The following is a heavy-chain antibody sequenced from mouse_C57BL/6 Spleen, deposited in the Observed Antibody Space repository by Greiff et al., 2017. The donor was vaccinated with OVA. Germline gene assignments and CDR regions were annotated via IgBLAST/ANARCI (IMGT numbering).Heavy chain of an antibody. CDR3: ARTHYGSSPYYFDY. D-gene: IGHD1-1*01. V-gene: IGHV1-80*01. CDR1: GYAFSSYW. J-gene: IGHJ2*01. Sequence: VQGVESGAELVKPGASVKISCKASGYAFSSYWMNWVKQRPGEGLEWIGQIYPGDGDTNYNGKFKGKATLTADKSSSTAYMQLSSLTSEDSAVYFCARTHYGSSPYYFDYWGQGTTLTVSS. CDR2: IYPGDGDT.